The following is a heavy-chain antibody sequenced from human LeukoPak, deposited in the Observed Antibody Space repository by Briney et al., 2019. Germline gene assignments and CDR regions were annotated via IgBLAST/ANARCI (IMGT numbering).Heavy chain of an antibody. Sequence: ASVKVSCKASGYSFTGYYMHWVRQAPGQGLEWMGWINPNSGVTNYAQKFQGRITMTRDTSISTAYMGLTSLMSDDTAVYYCARDRETGSYYGIHYWGQGTLVTVSS. CDR2: INPNSGVT. CDR3: ARDRETGSYYGIHY. D-gene: IGHD1-26*01. J-gene: IGHJ4*02. V-gene: IGHV1-2*02. CDR1: GYSFTGYY.